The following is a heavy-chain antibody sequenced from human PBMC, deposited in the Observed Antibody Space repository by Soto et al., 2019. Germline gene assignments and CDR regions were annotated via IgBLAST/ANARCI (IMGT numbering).Heavy chain of an antibody. Sequence: PSETLSLTCTVSGGSVSSGSYYWSWIRQPPGKGLEWIGYIYYSGSTNYNPSLRSRVTISVDTSKNQFSLKLNSVTAADTAVYYCARGGKWEPSRFDPWVNWFDPWGQGTLVTVSS. V-gene: IGHV4-61*01. CDR2: IYYSGST. CDR1: GGSVSSGSYY. D-gene: IGHD1-26*01. CDR3: ARGGKWEPSRFDPWVNWFDP. J-gene: IGHJ5*02.